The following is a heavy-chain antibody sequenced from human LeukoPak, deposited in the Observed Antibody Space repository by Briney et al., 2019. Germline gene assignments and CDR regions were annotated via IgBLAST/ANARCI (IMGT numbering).Heavy chain of an antibody. Sequence: ASVKVSCKASGYTFTGYYMHWVRQAPGQGLEWMGWINPNSGGTNYAQKFQGRVTMTRDKSISTAYLQWSSLKASDTAMYYCARLASEGTFDYWGQGILVTVSS. CDR2: INPNSGGT. D-gene: IGHD1-1*01. CDR3: ARLASEGTFDY. J-gene: IGHJ4*02. V-gene: IGHV1-2*02. CDR1: GYTFTGYY.